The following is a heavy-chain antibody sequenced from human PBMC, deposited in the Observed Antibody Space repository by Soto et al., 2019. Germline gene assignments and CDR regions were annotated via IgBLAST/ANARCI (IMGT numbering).Heavy chain of an antibody. CDR1: GYIFTSYA. CDR3: ARGSTAPADY. J-gene: IGHJ4*02. V-gene: IGHV1-3*01. Sequence: ASVKVSCKASGYIFTSYAMHWVRQAPGQRPEWMGWINAGNGNTKYAQNLLDRVTFTRDTSASTVHMELSSLRSEDTAVYYCARGSTAPADYWGQGTLVTVSS. CDR2: INAGNGNT.